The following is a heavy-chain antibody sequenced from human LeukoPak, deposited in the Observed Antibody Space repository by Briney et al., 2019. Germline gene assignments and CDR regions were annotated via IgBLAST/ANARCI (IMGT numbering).Heavy chain of an antibody. Sequence: GASVKVSCKASGYTFTGYYMHWVRQAPGQGLEWMGWINPNSGGTNYAQKFQGRVTMTRDTSISTAYMELSRLRSDDTAVYYCAREVPPSVYYYYYMDVWGKGTTVTVSS. V-gene: IGHV1-2*02. CDR2: INPNSGGT. CDR3: AREVPPSVYYYYYMDV. CDR1: GYTFTGYY. J-gene: IGHJ6*03.